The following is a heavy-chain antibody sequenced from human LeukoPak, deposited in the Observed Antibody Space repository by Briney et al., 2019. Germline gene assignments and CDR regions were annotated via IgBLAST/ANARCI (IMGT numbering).Heavy chain of an antibody. V-gene: IGHV3-7*01. CDR3: ARGLNRVFYFDC. D-gene: IGHD2/OR15-2a*01. J-gene: IGHJ4*02. CDR2: IKQDGSEK. Sequence: GGSLRLSCAASGFTFSTYWMTWVRQTPGKGLEWVANIKQDGSEKYYVDSVKGRFTISRDNAKNSLYLQMNSLRAEDTAVYYCARGLNRVFYFDCWGQGTLVTVSS. CDR1: GFTFSTYW.